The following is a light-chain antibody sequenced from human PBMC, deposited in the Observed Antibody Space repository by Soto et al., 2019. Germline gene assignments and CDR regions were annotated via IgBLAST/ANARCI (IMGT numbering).Light chain of an antibody. Sequence: EFVLTQSPGTLYLSPGERATLSFRASQTVRNNYLAWYQQKPGQAPRLLIYDASSRATGIPDRFSGGGSGTDFTLTISRLEPEDFAVYYCQKFSSCPLTVGRGTKGDIK. CDR3: QKFSSCPLT. V-gene: IGKV3-20*01. J-gene: IGKJ4*01. CDR2: DAS. CDR1: QTVRNNY.